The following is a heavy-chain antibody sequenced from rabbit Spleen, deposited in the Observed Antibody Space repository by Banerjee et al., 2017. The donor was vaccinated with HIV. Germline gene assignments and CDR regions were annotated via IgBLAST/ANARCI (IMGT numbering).Heavy chain of an antibody. D-gene: IGHD2-1*01. J-gene: IGHJ4*01. CDR2: IDPFFGTT. Sequence: QSLEESGGGLVQPGGSLKLSCKGSGFDFNNYYMSWVRQAPGKGLEWIGYIDPFFGTTYYASWVNGRFTISSHNAQNTLYLQLNSLTVADTATYFCARGSATMTMVITGYYLNLWGPGTLVTVS. V-gene: IGHV1S7*01. CDR1: GFDFNNYY. CDR3: ARGSATMTMVITGYYLNL.